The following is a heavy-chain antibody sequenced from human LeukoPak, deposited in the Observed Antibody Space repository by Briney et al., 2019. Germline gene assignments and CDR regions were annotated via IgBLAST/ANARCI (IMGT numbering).Heavy chain of an antibody. CDR1: GFTFSSYA. Sequence: AGGSLRLSCAASGFTFSSYAMSWVRQAPGKGLEWVSAISGSGGSTYYADSVKGRFTISRDNSKNTLYLQMNSLRAEDTAVYYCAPFDSSSSWFDPWGQGTLVTVSS. V-gene: IGHV3-23*01. CDR2: ISGSGGST. D-gene: IGHD6-13*01. J-gene: IGHJ5*02. CDR3: APFDSSSSWFDP.